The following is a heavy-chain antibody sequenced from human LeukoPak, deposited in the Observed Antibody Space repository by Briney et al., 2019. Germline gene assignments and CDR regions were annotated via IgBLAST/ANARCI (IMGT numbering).Heavy chain of an antibody. CDR3: ARDGDYGDYVSS. J-gene: IGHJ4*02. V-gene: IGHV4-59*12. CDR2: IYYSGST. D-gene: IGHD4-17*01. Sequence: PSETLSLTCTVSGGSISSYYWSWIRQPPGKGLEWIGYIYYSGSTNYNPSLESRVTISVDTSKNQFSLKLTSVTAADTAVYYCARDGDYGDYVSSWGQGTLVTVSS. CDR1: GGSISSYY.